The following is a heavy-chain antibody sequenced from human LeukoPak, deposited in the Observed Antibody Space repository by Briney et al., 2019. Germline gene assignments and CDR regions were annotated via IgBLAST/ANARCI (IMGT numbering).Heavy chain of an antibody. CDR1: GFSVTSNF. D-gene: IGHD2-21*01. CDR3: ARRQQTGGDNGLHNWFDP. Sequence: GGSLRLSCAASGFSVTSNFMTWVRQAPGKGLEWVSVIFSGGSTYYADSVKGRFTISRDNSKNTLYLQMNSLRAEDTAIYYCARRQQTGGDNGLHNWFDPWGQGTLVTVSS. V-gene: IGHV3-53*01. J-gene: IGHJ5*02. CDR2: IFSGGST.